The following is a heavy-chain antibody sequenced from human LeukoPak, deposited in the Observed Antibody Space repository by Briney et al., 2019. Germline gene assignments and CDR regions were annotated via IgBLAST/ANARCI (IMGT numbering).Heavy chain of an antibody. CDR1: GFTFSSYG. D-gene: IGHD6-19*01. Sequence: GRSLRLSCAASGFTFSSYGMHWVRQAPGKGLEWVAVIWYDGSNKYYADSVKGRFTISRDNSKNTLYLQMNSLRAEDTAVYYWARDRKRIGIAVAGIGAFDIWGQGTMVTVSS. V-gene: IGHV3-33*01. J-gene: IGHJ3*02. CDR3: ARDRKRIGIAVAGIGAFDI. CDR2: IWYDGSNK.